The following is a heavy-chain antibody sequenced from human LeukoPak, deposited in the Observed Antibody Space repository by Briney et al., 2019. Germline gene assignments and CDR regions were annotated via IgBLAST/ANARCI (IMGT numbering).Heavy chain of an antibody. CDR2: ISGSGGST. CDR1: GFTFTSYA. CDR3: AKVWYSSGWYFDY. J-gene: IGHJ4*02. Sequence: GGSLTLSCAASGFTFTSYAMSWVRQAPGKGLEWVSGISGSGGSTDYADSVKGRFTISRDNSKNTLYLQMNSLRADDTAVYYCAKVWYSSGWYFDYWGQGTLVTVSS. V-gene: IGHV3-23*01. D-gene: IGHD6-19*01.